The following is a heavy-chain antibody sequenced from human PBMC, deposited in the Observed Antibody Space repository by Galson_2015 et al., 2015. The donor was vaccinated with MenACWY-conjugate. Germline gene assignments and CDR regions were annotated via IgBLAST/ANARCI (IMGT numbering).Heavy chain of an antibody. CDR3: TKDRPYGTGWYGCSED. V-gene: IGHV3-23*01. J-gene: IGHJ4*02. Sequence: SLRLSCAASGFTVNNYGMSWVRQAPGKGLEWVSSFRVNVGSTFYADSVKGRFSISRDNSKNTFFLEMNNLRAEDTAIYFCTKDRPYGTGWYGCSEDWGQGTLVAVSS. CDR1: GFTVNNYG. D-gene: IGHD6-13*01. CDR2: FRVNVGST.